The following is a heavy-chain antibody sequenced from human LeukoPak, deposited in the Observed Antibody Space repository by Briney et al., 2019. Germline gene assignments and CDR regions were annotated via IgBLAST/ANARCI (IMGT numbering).Heavy chain of an antibody. CDR1: GFTFSSYG. CDR2: IRYDGSNK. D-gene: IGHD1-26*01. V-gene: IGHV3-30*02. Sequence: GGSLRLSCAASGFTFSSYGMHWVRQAPGKGLEWVAFIRYDGSNKYYADSVKGRFTISRDNSKNTLYLQMNSLRAEDTAVYYCARNGPMEWELPQAHSSFDYWGQGTLVTVSS. J-gene: IGHJ4*02. CDR3: ARNGPMEWELPQAHSSFDY.